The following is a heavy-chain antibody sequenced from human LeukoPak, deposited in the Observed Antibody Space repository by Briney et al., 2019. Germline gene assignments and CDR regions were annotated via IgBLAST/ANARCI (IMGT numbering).Heavy chain of an antibody. J-gene: IGHJ3*01. CDR1: GFTFRDAA. V-gene: IGHV3-23*01. D-gene: IGHD5-24*01. CDR2: ISSSGNNA. CDR3: AKDIQLST. Sequence: WGSLRLSCAVSGFTFRDAAMTWVRQAPGKGLEWVSLISSSGNNAYYADSVKGRFTISRDNSKNTLSLQMNSLRVEDTAIYYCAKDIQLSTWGRGTMVTVSS.